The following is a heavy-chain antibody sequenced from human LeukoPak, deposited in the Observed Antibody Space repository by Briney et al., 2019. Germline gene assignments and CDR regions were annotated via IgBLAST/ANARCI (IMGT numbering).Heavy chain of an antibody. V-gene: IGHV3-23*01. J-gene: IGHJ6*04. CDR1: GFTFSSYA. Sequence: GGSLRLSCAASGFTFSSYAMSWVRQAPGKGLEWVSAISGSGGSTYYADSVKGRFTISRDNSKNTLYLQMNSLRAEDTAVYYCAKDYCSSTSCHYYYYGMDVWGKGTTVTVSS. D-gene: IGHD2-2*01. CDR2: ISGSGGST. CDR3: AKDYCSSTSCHYYYYGMDV.